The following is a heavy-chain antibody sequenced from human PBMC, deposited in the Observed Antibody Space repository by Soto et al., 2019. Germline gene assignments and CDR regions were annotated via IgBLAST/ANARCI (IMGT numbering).Heavy chain of an antibody. CDR3: ASLNGGRFLDKGDY. V-gene: IGHV4-34*01. CDR2: INHFGSP. Sequence: QVQLHQWGAGLLKPSETLSLTCGVYNGSFMGYYWTWVRQPPGKGLEWIGEINHFGSPNYNPSLKSRVAISIDTSRQQFSLSLRSLTAAVTAVYYCASLNGGRFLDKGDYWGQGILVTVSS. J-gene: IGHJ4*02. D-gene: IGHD3-3*01. CDR1: NGSFMGYY.